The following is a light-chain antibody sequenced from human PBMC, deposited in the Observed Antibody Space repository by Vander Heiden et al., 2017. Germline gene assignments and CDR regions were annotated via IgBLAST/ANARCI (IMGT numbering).Light chain of an antibody. J-gene: IGLJ2*01. CDR3: QAWDSRNDVV. V-gene: IGLV3-1*01. CDR1: KLGDTN. Sequence: SYELTQPPSVSVSPGQTASITCSGDKLGDTNASWYQPKPAQSPVLFLYLDPKRPSGNPERFSGSNSGNTAPLTISGTQAVDEADYYCQAWDSRNDVVFGGGTKLTVL. CDR2: LDP.